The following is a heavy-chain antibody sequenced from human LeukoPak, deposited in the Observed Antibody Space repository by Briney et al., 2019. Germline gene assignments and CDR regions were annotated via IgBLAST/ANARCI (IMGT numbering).Heavy chain of an antibody. J-gene: IGHJ6*04. Sequence: SGTLSLTCTVSGGSINNYYWSWIRQPPGKGLEWIGYIYYSGSTNYNPSLKSRVTISVHTSKNQFSLKLSSVTAADTAVYYCARDGNWNDRDVYYYYGMDVWGKGITVTVSS. V-gene: IGHV4-59*01. CDR2: IYYSGST. D-gene: IGHD1-1*01. CDR1: GGSINNYY. CDR3: ARDGNWNDRDVYYYYGMDV.